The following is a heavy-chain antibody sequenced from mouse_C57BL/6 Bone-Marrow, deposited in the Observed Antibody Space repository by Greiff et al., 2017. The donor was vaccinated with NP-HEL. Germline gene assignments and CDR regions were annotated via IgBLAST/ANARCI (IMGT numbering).Heavy chain of an antibody. CDR1: GYTFTSYW. V-gene: IGHV1-64*01. J-gene: IGHJ2*01. D-gene: IGHD1-1*01. CDR2: IHPNSGST. Sequence: QVQLKQPGAELVKPGASVKLSCKASGYTFTSYWMHWVKQRPGQGLEWIGMIHPNSGSTNYNEKFKSKATLTVDKSSSTAYMQLSSLTSEDSAVYYCAREMDYYDYFDYWGQGTTLTVSS. CDR3: AREMDYYDYFDY.